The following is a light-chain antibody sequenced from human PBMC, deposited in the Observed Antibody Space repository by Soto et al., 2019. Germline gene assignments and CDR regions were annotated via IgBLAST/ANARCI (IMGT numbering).Light chain of an antibody. J-gene: IGKJ1*01. CDR2: AAS. Sequence: DIQMTQSPSSLSASVGDRVTITCRASQGISSYLAWYQQKPGEVPKLLISAASTLQSGVPSRFSGSGSGTDFTLTVSSLQPEDVATYYCQKYNSASWTFGQGTKVDIK. V-gene: IGKV1-27*01. CDR1: QGISSY. CDR3: QKYNSASWT.